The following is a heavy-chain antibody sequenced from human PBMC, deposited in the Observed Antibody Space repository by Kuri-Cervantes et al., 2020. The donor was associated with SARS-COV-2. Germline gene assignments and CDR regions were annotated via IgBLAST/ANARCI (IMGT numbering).Heavy chain of an antibody. CDR2: ISGSGGST. V-gene: IGHV3-23*01. D-gene: IGHD3-3*01. CDR1: GFTFSSYA. J-gene: IGHJ4*02. CDR3: AKDYFSDTSNYFNY. Sequence: GGSLRLSCAASGFTFSSYAMNWVRQAPGRGLEWVSAISGSGGSTYYADSMKGRFTISRDNSKNTLYLQVISLRAEDTALYYCAKDYFSDTSNYFNYWGQGALVTVSS.